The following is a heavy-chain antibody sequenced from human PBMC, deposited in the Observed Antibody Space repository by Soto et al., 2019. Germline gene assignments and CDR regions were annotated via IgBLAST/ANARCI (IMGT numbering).Heavy chain of an antibody. D-gene: IGHD2-15*01. CDR1: GFTFSSYA. V-gene: IGHV3-23*01. CDR3: AKAPKRGGSYFLAC. Sequence: EVQLLESGGGLVQPGGSLRLSCAAAGFTFSSYAMSWVRQAPAKGLGWVSGISGSGGSTYYSDSVKGRFSISRDNSKNTLYLQMNSLRAEDTAVYYCAKAPKRGGSYFLACWGQGTLVTVSS. CDR2: ISGSGGST. J-gene: IGHJ4*02.